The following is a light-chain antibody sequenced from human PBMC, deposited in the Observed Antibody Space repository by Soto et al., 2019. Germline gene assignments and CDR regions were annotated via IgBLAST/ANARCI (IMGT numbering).Light chain of an antibody. CDR1: SSNIGAEYD. J-gene: IGLJ1*01. CDR3: QSYDSSLTTFV. CDR2: GDN. V-gene: IGLV1-40*01. Sequence: QSVLTQPPSVSGAPGQRVAISCTGSSSNIGAEYDVHWYQQLPGTAPKRLIYGDNYRPSGVPDRFSGSKSGTSASLAITGLQPEDEADYYCQSYDSSLTTFVFGTGTKVTVL.